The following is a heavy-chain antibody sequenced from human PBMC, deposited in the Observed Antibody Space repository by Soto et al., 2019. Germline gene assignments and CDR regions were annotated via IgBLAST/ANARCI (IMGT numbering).Heavy chain of an antibody. D-gene: IGHD2-21*01. Sequence: KAGGSLRLSCAASGFTFSSYSMNWVRQAPGKGLEWVSSISSSSSYIYYADSVKGRFTISRDNAKNSLYLQMNSLRAEDTAVYYCALDRGVINKFDPWGQGTLVTVSS. J-gene: IGHJ5*02. V-gene: IGHV3-21*01. CDR3: ALDRGVINKFDP. CDR2: ISSSSSYI. CDR1: GFTFSSYS.